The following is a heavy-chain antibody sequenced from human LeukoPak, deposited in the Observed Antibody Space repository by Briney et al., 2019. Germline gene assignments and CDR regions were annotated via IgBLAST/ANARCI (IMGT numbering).Heavy chain of an antibody. V-gene: IGHV1-2*02. CDR2: MNPNSGNT. J-gene: IGHJ5*02. Sequence: GASVKVSCKASGYTFTSYGISWVRQAPGQGLEWMGWMNPNSGNTHYTQKFQDRVTMTRDTSISTAFLELNSLESDDTAIYYCAREGAAAEDVNWFDPWGQGTLVTVSS. D-gene: IGHD6-25*01. CDR3: AREGAAAEDVNWFDP. CDR1: GYTFTSYG.